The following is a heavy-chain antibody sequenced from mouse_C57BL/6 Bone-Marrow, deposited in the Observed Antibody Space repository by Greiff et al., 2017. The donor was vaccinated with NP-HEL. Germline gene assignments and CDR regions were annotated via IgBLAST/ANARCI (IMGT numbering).Heavy chain of an antibody. CDR1: GFTFSDYY. CDR3: ARQGDYDPYFDV. CDR2: ISNGGGST. V-gene: IGHV5-12*01. D-gene: IGHD2-4*01. Sequence: EVKLMESGGGLVQPGGSLKLSCAASGFTFSDYYMYWVRQTPEKRLEWVAYISNGGGSTYYPDTVKGRFTISRDNAKNTLYLQMSRLKSEDTAMYYCARQGDYDPYFDVWGTGTTVTVSS. J-gene: IGHJ1*03.